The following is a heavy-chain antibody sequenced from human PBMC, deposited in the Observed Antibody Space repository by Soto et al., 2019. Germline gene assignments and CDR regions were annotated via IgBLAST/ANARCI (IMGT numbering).Heavy chain of an antibody. CDR3: AKHDFWTLYNTGLDS. CDR2: ISGSGGDT. Sequence: EVQLLESGGGLVQPGGSLRLSCSASGFTFTSYAMSWVRQAPGKGLGWVSGISGSGGDTKSADSVKGRFTISRSNFKNMLYLQMNSLRAADTDVYYCAKHDFWTLYNTGLDSWSQGTLVTVSS. V-gene: IGHV3-23*01. CDR1: GFTFTSYA. J-gene: IGHJ4*02. D-gene: IGHD3-3*01.